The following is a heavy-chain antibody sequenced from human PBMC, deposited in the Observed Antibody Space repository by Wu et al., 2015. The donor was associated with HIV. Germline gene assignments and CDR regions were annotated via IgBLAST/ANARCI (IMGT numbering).Heavy chain of an antibody. Sequence: QVHLVQSGIEIKRPGASVKVSCKASGYTFRNYGINWVRQAPGHGLEWMGWIDTHNRETEYSQKFRGRVTLTTDTAATTAYLEMRSLRSDDTAVYYCAKLATTGTRYYYYNGMDVWGQGTAITVSS. V-gene: IGHV1-18*01. CDR1: GYTFRNYG. J-gene: IGHJ6*02. CDR3: AKLATTGTRYYYYNGMDV. D-gene: IGHD1-1*01. CDR2: IDTHNRET.